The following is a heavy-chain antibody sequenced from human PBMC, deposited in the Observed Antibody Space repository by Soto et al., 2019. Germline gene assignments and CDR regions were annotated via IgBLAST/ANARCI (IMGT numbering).Heavy chain of an antibody. CDR3: GRAGYRSGWYWLDP. CDR1: GYTFTSYY. CDR2: INPSGGGP. Sequence: ASVKGSCKASGYTFTSYYIHWVRQAPGQGLEWMGVINPSGGGPTYAQRFQGRVTMTSDTSTSTVYMEARSLRFEDTAVYYCGRAGYRSGWYWLDPWGQGTLVTVSS. D-gene: IGHD6-19*01. V-gene: IGHV1-46*01. J-gene: IGHJ5*02.